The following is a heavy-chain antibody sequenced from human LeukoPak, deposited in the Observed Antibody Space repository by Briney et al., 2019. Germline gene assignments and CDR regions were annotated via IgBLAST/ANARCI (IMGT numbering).Heavy chain of an antibody. D-gene: IGHD2-21*01. CDR3: ARERDIVVHYYMDV. CDR2: ISGSSSYI. CDR1: GFTFSTYN. Sequence: GGSLRLSCAASGFTFSTYNMNWVRQAPGKGLEWVSSISGSSSYIYYADSVKGRFSISRDNAKNSLYLQMNSLRAEDTAVYYCARERDIVVHYYMDVWGKGTAVTISS. V-gene: IGHV3-21*04. J-gene: IGHJ6*03.